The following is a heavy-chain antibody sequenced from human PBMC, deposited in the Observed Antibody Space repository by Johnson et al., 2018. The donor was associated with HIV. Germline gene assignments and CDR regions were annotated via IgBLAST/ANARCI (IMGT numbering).Heavy chain of an antibody. CDR3: ARDFTVFGVLKTGVRAFDI. J-gene: IGHJ3*02. CDR1: GFTVSSNY. V-gene: IGHV3-53*01. D-gene: IGHD3-3*01. Sequence: EQLVESGGGVVQPRGSLRLSCAASGFTVSSNYMSWVRQAPGKGLESVSVIYDGGDTYYADSVKGRFAIPRDNSKNTLYLQMNSLRAEDTAVYDCARDFTVFGVLKTGVRAFDIWGQGTMVTVSS. CDR2: IYDGGDT.